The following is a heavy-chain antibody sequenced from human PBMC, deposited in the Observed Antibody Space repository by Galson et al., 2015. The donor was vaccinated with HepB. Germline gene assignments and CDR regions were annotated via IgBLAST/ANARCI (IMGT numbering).Heavy chain of an antibody. J-gene: IGHJ4*02. CDR2: INPSGGST. CDR1: GYTFTSYY. D-gene: IGHD3-16*01. V-gene: IGHV1-46*01. CDR3: ARDPGSPAGGRIHSSPQGGWFDY. Sequence: SVKVSCKASGYTFTSYYMHWVRQAPGQGLKWMGIINPSGGSTSYAQKFQGRVTMTRDTSTSTVYMELSSLRSEDTAVYYCARDPGSPAGGRIHSSPQGGWFDYWGQGTLVTVSS.